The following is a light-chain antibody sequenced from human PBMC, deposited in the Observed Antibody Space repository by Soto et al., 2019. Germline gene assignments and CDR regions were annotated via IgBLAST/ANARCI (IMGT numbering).Light chain of an antibody. Sequence: EIVMTQSPATLSVSPGERATLSCRASQSVSSNLAWYQQKPGQAPRLLIYGASTRATGIPARFSGSGSGTVFTLTISSLQSEDFAIYFWQQYNNWPPDRTFGQGTKVEIK. CDR1: QSVSSN. V-gene: IGKV3-15*01. CDR3: QQYNNWPPDRT. J-gene: IGKJ1*01. CDR2: GAS.